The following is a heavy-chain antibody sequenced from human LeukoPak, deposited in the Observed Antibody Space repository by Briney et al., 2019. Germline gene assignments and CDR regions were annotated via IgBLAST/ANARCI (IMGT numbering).Heavy chain of an antibody. Sequence: AGRSLRLSCAASGFTFSSYGMHWVRQAPGKGLEWVAVISYDGSNKYYADSVKGRFTISRDNSKNTLYLQMNSLRAEDTAVYYCAKDRNRYKAYYGMDVWGQGTTVTVSS. V-gene: IGHV3-30*18. CDR2: ISYDGSNK. J-gene: IGHJ6*02. CDR3: AKDRNRYKAYYGMDV. D-gene: IGHD1-20*01. CDR1: GFTFSSYG.